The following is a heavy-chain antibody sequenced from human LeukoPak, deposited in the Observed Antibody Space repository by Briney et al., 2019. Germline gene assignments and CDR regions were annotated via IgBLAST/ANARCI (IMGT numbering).Heavy chain of an antibody. CDR2: IYYSGST. CDR1: GGSISSYY. V-gene: IGHV4-59*01. D-gene: IGHD2-21*01. J-gene: IGHJ6*03. Sequence: PSETLSLTCTVSGGSISSYYWSWIRQPPGKGLEWIGYIYYSGSTNYNPSLKSRVTISVDTSKNQFSLKLSSVTAADTAVYYCARENLWYYYMDVWGKGTTVTVSS. CDR3: ARENLWYYYMDV.